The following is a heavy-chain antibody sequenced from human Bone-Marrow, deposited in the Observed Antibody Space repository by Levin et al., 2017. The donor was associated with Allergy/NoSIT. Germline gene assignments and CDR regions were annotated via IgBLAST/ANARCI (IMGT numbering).Heavy chain of an antibody. CDR3: ARVGNSSGWYSVWFDP. J-gene: IGHJ5*02. Sequence: PSETLSLTCTVSGGSISSSSYYWGWIRQPPGTGLEWIGSIYYSGSTYYNPSLKSRVTISVDTSKNQFSLKLSSVTAADTAVYYCARVGNSSGWYSVWFDPWGQGTLVTVSS. D-gene: IGHD6-19*01. CDR2: IYYSGST. V-gene: IGHV4-39*01. CDR1: GGSISSSSYY.